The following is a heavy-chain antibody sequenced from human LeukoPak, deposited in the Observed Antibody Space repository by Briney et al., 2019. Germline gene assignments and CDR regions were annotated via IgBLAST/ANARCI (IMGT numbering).Heavy chain of an antibody. CDR2: ISWNSGSI. V-gene: IGHV3-9*01. J-gene: IGHJ2*01. Sequence: PGGSLRLSCAASGFTFSSYWMNWVRQAPGKGLEWVSGISWNSGSIGYADSVKGRFTISRDNAKNSLYLQMNSLRAEDTALYYCAKAPEEGKDHWYFDLWGRGTLVTVSS. CDR1: GFTFSSYW. D-gene: IGHD1-14*01. CDR3: AKAPEEGKDHWYFDL.